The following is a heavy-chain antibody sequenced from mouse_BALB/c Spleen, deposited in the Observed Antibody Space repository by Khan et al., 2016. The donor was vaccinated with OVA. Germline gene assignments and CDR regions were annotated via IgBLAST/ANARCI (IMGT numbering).Heavy chain of an antibody. CDR3: ARHRGYLGAMDY. V-gene: IGHV5-12*02. CDR2: ISNGGGST. CDR1: GFTFSDYY. Sequence: EVELVESGGGLVQPGGSLKLSCATSGFTFSDYYMYWVRQTPEKRLEWVAYISNGGGSTYYPDTVKGRFTISRDNAKNTLYLQMSRLKSEDTAMYYCARHRGYLGAMDYWGQGTSVTVSS. D-gene: IGHD3-3*01. J-gene: IGHJ4*01.